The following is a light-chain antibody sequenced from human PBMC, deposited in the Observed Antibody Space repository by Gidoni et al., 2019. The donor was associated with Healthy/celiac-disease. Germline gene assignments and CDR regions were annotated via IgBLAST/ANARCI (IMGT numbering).Light chain of an antibody. J-gene: IGKJ2*01. CDR2: KAS. CDR1: QSNSSG. V-gene: IGKV1-5*03. CDR3: QQYNSYSYT. Sequence: DIQMTQSPSTLSASVGDRVTITCRASQSNSSGLAWYQQKPGKAPKLLIYKASSLESGGPSRFSGSGSGTEFTLTISSLQPDDFATYYCQQYNSYSYTFGQGTRLEIK.